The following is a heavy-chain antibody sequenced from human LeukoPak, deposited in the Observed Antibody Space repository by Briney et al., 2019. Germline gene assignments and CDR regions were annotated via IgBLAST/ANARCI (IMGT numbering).Heavy chain of an antibody. D-gene: IGHD3-3*01. Sequence: PSETLSLTCAVYGGSFSGYYWSWIRQPPGKGLEWIGEINHSGSTNYNPSLKSRVTISVDTSKNQFSLKLSSVTAADTAVYYCARGGKRITIFGVVTTNGEDFLCAFDIWGQGTMVTVSS. V-gene: IGHV4-34*01. CDR1: GGSFSGYY. CDR3: ARGGKRITIFGVVTTNGEDFLCAFDI. J-gene: IGHJ3*02. CDR2: INHSGST.